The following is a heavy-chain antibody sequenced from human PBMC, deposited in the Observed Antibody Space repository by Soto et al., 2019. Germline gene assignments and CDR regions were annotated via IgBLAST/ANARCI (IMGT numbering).Heavy chain of an antibody. CDR3: AHLLNYDYVWGSYRSPPFFDY. J-gene: IGHJ4*02. CDR2: IYWDDDK. Sequence: QITLKESGPTLVKPTQTLTLTCTFSGFSLSTSGVGVGWIRQPPGKALEWLALIYWDDDKRYSPSLKSRLTITKDTSNNQVVLTMTDMDPVDTATYYCAHLLNYDYVWGSYRSPPFFDYWCQGTLVTVSS. CDR1: GFSLSTSGVG. V-gene: IGHV2-5*02. D-gene: IGHD3-16*02.